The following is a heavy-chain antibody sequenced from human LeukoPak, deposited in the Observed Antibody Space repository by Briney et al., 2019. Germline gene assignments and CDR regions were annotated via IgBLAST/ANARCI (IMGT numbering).Heavy chain of an antibody. CDR1: GYTFSSYW. D-gene: IGHD2-2*02. CDR2: IYPDDSDV. Sequence: GESLKISCKGSGYTFSSYWIGWVRQMPGKGLEWMGIIYPDDSDVRYSPSFRGQVTISVDKSISTAYLQWSSLKASDTAMYYCARQYYCSSTSCYKVFDIWGQGTMVTVSS. CDR3: ARQYYCSSTSCYKVFDI. V-gene: IGHV5-51*01. J-gene: IGHJ3*02.